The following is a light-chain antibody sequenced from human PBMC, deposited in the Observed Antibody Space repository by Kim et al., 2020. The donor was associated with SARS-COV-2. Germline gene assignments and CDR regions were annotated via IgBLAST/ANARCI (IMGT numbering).Light chain of an antibody. V-gene: IGKV1-9*01. CDR3: QQLNSDPLT. CDR1: RGIASY. J-gene: IGKJ4*01. Sequence: ASVGDRVTMTCRASRGIASYLAWYQQRPGRAPELLVYSASTLQSGVPSRFSGSGSGTDFTLTISNLQPGDSATYYCQQLNSDPLTFGGGTKVDIK. CDR2: SAS.